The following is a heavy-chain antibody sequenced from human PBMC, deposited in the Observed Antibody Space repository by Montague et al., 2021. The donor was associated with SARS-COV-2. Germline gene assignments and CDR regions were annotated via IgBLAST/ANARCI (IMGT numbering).Heavy chain of an antibody. Sequence: SETLSLTCTVSGVSVTDYYWSWIRQPPGKGLEWVGDALYNKGTNYNPSLKSRVAISVDTSKNQFSLRLTSVTAADTAVYHCVRRPHYDGLNGPPDFWGQGALVTVSS. J-gene: IGHJ4*02. V-gene: IGHV4-59*08. CDR3: VRRPHYDGLNGPPDF. D-gene: IGHD3-9*01. CDR1: GVSVTDYY. CDR2: ALYNKGT.